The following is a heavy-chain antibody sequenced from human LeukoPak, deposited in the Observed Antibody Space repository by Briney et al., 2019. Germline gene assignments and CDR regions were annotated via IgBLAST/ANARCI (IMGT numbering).Heavy chain of an antibody. V-gene: IGHV3-7*01. J-gene: IGHJ4*02. CDR2: IKQDGSEK. CDR3: ARTHYYGSGELDY. D-gene: IGHD3-10*01. CDR1: EFTFSDYY. Sequence: GGSLRLSCAASEFTFSDYYMSWIRQAPGKGLEWVANIKQDGSEKYYVDSVKGRFTISRDNAKNTLYLQMNSLRAEDTAVYYCARTHYYGSGELDYWGQGTLVTVSS.